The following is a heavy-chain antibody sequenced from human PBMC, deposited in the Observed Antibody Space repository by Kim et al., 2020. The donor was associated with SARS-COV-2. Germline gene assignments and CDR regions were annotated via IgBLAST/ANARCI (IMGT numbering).Heavy chain of an antibody. Sequence: SETLSLTCAVYGGSFSGYYWSWIRQPPGKGLEWIGEINHSGSTNYNPSLKSRVTISVDTSKNQFSLKLSSVTAADTAVYYCALGYYDILTGYPYWGQGTLVTVSS. CDR2: INHSGST. D-gene: IGHD3-9*01. J-gene: IGHJ4*02. CDR1: GGSFSGYY. V-gene: IGHV4-34*01. CDR3: ALGYYDILTGYPY.